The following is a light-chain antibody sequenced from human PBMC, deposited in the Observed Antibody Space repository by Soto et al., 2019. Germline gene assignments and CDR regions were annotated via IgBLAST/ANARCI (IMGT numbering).Light chain of an antibody. Sequence: DIQMTQSPSTLSASVGDRVTITCRASQSISSWLAWYQQKPGKAPKLLIYKASSLESGVPSRFSGTGSGTEFTLTISSLQPDDFATYYCQQYYSYLYTFGQGTKLEIQ. CDR2: KAS. CDR3: QQYYSYLYT. V-gene: IGKV1-5*03. J-gene: IGKJ2*01. CDR1: QSISSW.